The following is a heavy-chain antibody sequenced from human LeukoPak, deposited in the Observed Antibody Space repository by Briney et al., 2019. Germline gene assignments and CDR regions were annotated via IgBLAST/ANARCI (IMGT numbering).Heavy chain of an antibody. Sequence: PSETLSLTCAVYGGSFSGYYWSWVRQPPGKGLDWIGEINHSGSTNYNPSLKSRVTISVDTSKNQHSLKLSSVTAADAAVYYCARARRGYNYRGNWFDPWGQGTLVTVSS. D-gene: IGHD5-18*01. J-gene: IGHJ5*02. CDR1: GGSFSGYY. CDR3: ARARRGYNYRGNWFDP. V-gene: IGHV4-34*01. CDR2: INHSGST.